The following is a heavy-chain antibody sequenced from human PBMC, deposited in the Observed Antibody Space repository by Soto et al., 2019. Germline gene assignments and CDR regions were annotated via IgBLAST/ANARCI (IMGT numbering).Heavy chain of an antibody. CDR1: GVTVSSSY. J-gene: IGHJ3*02. V-gene: IGHV3-53*01. CDR3: ARSSGGSYHSHAFDI. Sequence: PGGSLRLSCAASGVTVSSSYMNWVRQAPGKGLEWVSIIYSGGGTYYADSVKGRFTISRDNSKNTLYLQMNSLRAEDTAVYYCARSSGGSYHSHAFDIWGQGTMVTVSS. CDR2: IYSGGGT. D-gene: IGHD3-16*02.